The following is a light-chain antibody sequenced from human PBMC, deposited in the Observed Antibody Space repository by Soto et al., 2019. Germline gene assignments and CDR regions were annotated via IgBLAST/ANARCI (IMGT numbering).Light chain of an antibody. CDR2: DVS. CDR1: SSDVGGYNY. CDR3: SSYTSISTLFV. V-gene: IGLV2-14*01. J-gene: IGLJ1*01. Sequence: QSALTQPASVSGSPGQSITISCTGTSSDVGGYNYVSWYQQHPGKAPELMIYDVSNRPSGVSNRFSGSKSGNTASLTISGLQAEDEADYYCSSYTSISTLFVFGTGTKLTVL.